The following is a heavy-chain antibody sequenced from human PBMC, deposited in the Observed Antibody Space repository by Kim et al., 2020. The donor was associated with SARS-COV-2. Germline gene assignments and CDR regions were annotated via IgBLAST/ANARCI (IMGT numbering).Heavy chain of an antibody. Sequence: GGSLRLSCAASGFTVSSNYMSWVRQAPGKGLEWVSVIYSGGSTYYADSVKGRFTISRDNSKNTLYLQMNSLRAEDTAVYYCARYDSSGYYSQDAFDIWGQGTMVTVSS. CDR3: ARYDSSGYYSQDAFDI. D-gene: IGHD3-22*01. CDR2: IYSGGST. CDR1: GFTVSSNY. V-gene: IGHV3-53*01. J-gene: IGHJ3*02.